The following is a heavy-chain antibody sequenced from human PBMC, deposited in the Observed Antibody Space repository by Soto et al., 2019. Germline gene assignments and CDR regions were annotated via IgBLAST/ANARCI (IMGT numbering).Heavy chain of an antibody. CDR3: ARDNYGSGFDY. V-gene: IGHV4-31*03. D-gene: IGHD3-10*01. CDR2: IYFTGST. J-gene: IGHJ4*02. CDR1: GGSINDNAYY. Sequence: SETLSLTCTVSGGSINDNAYYWTWIRQRPGKGLEWIGYIYFTGSTYFNPSLKSRVSMSIDTSKNQFSLKLTSVTAADTAVYYCARDNYGSGFDYWGQGTLVTVSS.